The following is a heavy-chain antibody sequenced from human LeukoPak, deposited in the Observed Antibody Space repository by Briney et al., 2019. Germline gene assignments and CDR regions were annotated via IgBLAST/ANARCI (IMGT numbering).Heavy chain of an antibody. J-gene: IGHJ5*02. Sequence: WASVKVSCKASGYTFTGYYMHWVRQAPGQGLEWMGWINPNSGGTNYAQKFQGRITMTRDTSISTAYMELSRLRSDDTAVYYCARGPARGNWFDPWGQGTLVTVSS. CDR2: INPNSGGT. CDR3: ARGPARGNWFDP. CDR1: GYTFTGYY. V-gene: IGHV1-2*02. D-gene: IGHD3-10*01.